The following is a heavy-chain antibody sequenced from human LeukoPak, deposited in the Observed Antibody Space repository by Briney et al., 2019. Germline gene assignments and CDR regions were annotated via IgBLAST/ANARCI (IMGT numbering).Heavy chain of an antibody. CDR3: AKDWGARGCCGDYFDY. CDR1: GGSISSGSYY. Sequence: SETLSLTCTVSGGSISSGSYYWSWIRQPAGKGLEWIGRIYTSGSTNYNPSLKSRVTMSLDTSKNQFSLKLSSVTAADTAVYYCAKDWGARGCCGDYFDYWGQGSLVTVSS. CDR2: IYTSGST. J-gene: IGHJ4*02. D-gene: IGHD6-19*01. V-gene: IGHV4-61*02.